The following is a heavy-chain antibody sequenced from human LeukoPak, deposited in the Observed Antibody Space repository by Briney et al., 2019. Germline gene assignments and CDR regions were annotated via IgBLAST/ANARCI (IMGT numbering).Heavy chain of an antibody. CDR3: AATYYYDGSGDY. CDR1: GFTFSTYS. Sequence: GVSLRLSCAASGFTFSTYSMNWVRQAPGKGREWVSYISSTGSNIYYADSVKGRFTISRDNAKNSLYLLMNSLRTEDTAVYYCAATYYYDGSGDYWGQGTLVTVSS. D-gene: IGHD3-22*01. J-gene: IGHJ4*02. CDR2: ISSTGSNI. V-gene: IGHV3-48*04.